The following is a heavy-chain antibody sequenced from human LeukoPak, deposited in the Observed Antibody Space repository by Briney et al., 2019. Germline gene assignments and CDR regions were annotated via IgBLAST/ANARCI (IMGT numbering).Heavy chain of an antibody. CDR3: ARGGYGSGSYYSYYGMDV. Sequence: GGSLRLSCAASGFTFSSYSMNWVRQAPGKGLEWVSSISSSSSYIYYADSVKGRFTISRDNAKNSLYLRMNSLRAEDTAVYYCARGGYGSGSYYSYYGMDVWGKGTTVTVSS. CDR1: GFTFSSYS. D-gene: IGHD3-10*01. J-gene: IGHJ6*04. V-gene: IGHV3-21*01. CDR2: ISSSSSYI.